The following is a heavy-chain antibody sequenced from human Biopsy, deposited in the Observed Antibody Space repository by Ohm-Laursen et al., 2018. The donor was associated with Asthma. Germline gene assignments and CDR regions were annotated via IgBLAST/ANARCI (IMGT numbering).Heavy chain of an antibody. V-gene: IGHV1-24*01. J-gene: IGHJ4*02. D-gene: IGHD4-17*01. Sequence: SVKVSCKISGYSLTDLSMHWVRQAPGQGLEWMGGHDHEEGGTVNARRFQGRVTMTEDTSAATAFMGLSSLSSDDTAVYYCASDFPKDYVRYNFQFWGQGTLVTVSS. CDR1: GYSLTDLS. CDR2: HDHEEGGT. CDR3: ASDFPKDYVRYNFQF.